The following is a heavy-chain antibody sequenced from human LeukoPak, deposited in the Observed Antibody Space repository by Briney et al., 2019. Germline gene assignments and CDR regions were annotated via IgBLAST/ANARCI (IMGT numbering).Heavy chain of an antibody. V-gene: IGHV4-34*01. D-gene: IGHD1-7*01. CDR3: ASIRPYELRRDY. J-gene: IGHJ4*02. CDR1: GGSFSGYY. Sequence: SETLSLTCAVYGGSFSGYYWSWIRQPPGKGLEWIGEINHSGSTNYNPSLKSRVTISVDTSKNQFSLKLSSVTAADTAVYYCASIRPYELRRDYWGQGTLVTV. CDR2: INHSGST.